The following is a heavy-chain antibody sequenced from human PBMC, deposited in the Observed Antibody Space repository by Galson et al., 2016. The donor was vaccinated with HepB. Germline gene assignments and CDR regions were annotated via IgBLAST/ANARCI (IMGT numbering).Heavy chain of an antibody. CDR2: ISYDGSTQ. J-gene: IGHJ6*01. Sequence: SLRLSCAASGFSLSSFTIHWVRQAPGKGLEWVSVISYDGSTQYYVESVKGRFTISRDNSKKTLYLQMNSLRVEDTAVYYCARSPLEVATTREKYGLDVWGQGTTVIVSS. CDR1: GFSLSSFT. V-gene: IGHV3-30-3*01. D-gene: IGHD2-15*01. CDR3: ARSPLEVATTREKYGLDV.